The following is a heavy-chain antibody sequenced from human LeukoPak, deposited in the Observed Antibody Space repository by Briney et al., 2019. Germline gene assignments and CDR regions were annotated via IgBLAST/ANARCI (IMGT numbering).Heavy chain of an antibody. CDR1: GFSLSTSGMC. D-gene: IGHD6-13*01. CDR3: ARIQRASSWYPYFDY. Sequence: SGPTLVKPTQTLTLTCTFSGFSLSTSGMCVSWIRQPPGTALEWLARIDWDDDKYYNTSLRTRVTISKDTSKDQVVLTMTNTDPVDTATYYCARIQRASSWYPYFDYWGQGTLVTVSS. CDR2: IDWDDDK. V-gene: IGHV2-70*11. J-gene: IGHJ4*02.